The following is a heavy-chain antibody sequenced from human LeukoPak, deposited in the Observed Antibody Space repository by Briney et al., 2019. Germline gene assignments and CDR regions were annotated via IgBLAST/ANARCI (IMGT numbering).Heavy chain of an antibody. J-gene: IGHJ6*02. CDR1: GSTFSTYD. V-gene: IGHV3-13*01. CDR2: IGTVGNT. Sequence: PGGSLRLSCAASGSTFSTYDMHWVRQATGKGLEWVSAIGTVGNTYYAGSVKGRFTISRENAWNSLYLQMDSLRDGDTAVYYCIRIRTGEHQYGMDVWGQGTTVTVSS. D-gene: IGHD7-27*01. CDR3: IRIRTGEHQYGMDV.